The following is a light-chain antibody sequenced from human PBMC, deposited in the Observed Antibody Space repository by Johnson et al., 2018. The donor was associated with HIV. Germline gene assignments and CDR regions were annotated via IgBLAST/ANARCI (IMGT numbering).Light chain of an antibody. CDR1: RFNIGINF. V-gene: IGLV1-51*02. J-gene: IGLJ1*01. Sequence: QSVLTQPPSVSAAPGQKVTISCSGSRFNIGINFVSWYQQVPGTAPKLLICESNKRPSGIPNRFSGSQSGTSATLGITGLQTGAEADYYCGTWDSSLSPYAVGSGRMVTVL. CDR2: ESN. CDR3: GTWDSSLSPYA.